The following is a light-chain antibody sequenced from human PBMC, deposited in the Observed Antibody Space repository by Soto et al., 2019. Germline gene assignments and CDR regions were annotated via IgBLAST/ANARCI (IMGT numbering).Light chain of an antibody. Sequence: QSALTQPASVSGSPGQSIAISCTGTSSDVGGYNYVSWYQQHPGKAPKLMLYDVAIRPSGVSDRFSGSKSGNTASLTISGLQAEDEADYYCTSYTPSSTYVFGTGTKLTVL. CDR1: SSDVGGYNY. CDR3: TSYTPSSTYV. CDR2: DVA. V-gene: IGLV2-14*01. J-gene: IGLJ1*01.